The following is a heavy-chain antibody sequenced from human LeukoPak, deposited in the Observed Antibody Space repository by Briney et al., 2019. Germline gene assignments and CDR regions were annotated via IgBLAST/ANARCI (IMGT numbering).Heavy chain of an antibody. J-gene: IGHJ5*02. CDR1: GYTFTSYG. V-gene: IGHV1-18*01. D-gene: IGHD3-3*01. CDR3: ARVPVTIFGVVTNWFDP. Sequence: ASVKVSCKASGYTFTSYGISWVRQAPGQGLEWMGWISAYNGNTNYAQKLQGRVTMTTDTSTSTAYMELRSLRSDDTAVYYCARVPVTIFGVVTNWFDPWGQGTLVTVSS. CDR2: ISAYNGNT.